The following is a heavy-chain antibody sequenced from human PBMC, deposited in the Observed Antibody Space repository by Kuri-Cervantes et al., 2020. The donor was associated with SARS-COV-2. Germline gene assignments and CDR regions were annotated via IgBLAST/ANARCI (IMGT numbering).Heavy chain of an antibody. CDR1: GGSISSHY. D-gene: IGHD4/OR15-4a*01. J-gene: IGHJ5*02. CDR3: ARDPNANHNNWFDP. CDR2: IYYSGST. Sequence: SETLSLTCAVSGGSISSHYWSWIRQPPGKGLEWIGYIYYSGSTNYNPSLKSRVTISVDTSKNQFSLKLSSVTAADTAVYYCARDPNANHNNWFDPWGQETLVTVSS. V-gene: IGHV4-59*11.